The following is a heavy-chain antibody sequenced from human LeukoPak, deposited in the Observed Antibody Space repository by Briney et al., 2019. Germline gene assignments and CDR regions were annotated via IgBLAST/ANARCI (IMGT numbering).Heavy chain of an antibody. J-gene: IGHJ3*01. CDR3: AKTGLGDDGLDV. Sequence: GGSLRFSCAASGFTFDGFAFDDYGMHWVRQAPGKGLEWVSGINWNSGSIGYADSVKGRFTISRDNAKNSLYLQMNSLRTEDTALYYCAKTGLGDDGLDVWGQGTMVTVSS. CDR1: GFTFDGFAFDDYG. V-gene: IGHV3-9*01. D-gene: IGHD3-3*01. CDR2: INWNSGSI.